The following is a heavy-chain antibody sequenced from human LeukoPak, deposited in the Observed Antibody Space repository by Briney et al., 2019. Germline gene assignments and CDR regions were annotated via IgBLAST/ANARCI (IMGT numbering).Heavy chain of an antibody. J-gene: IGHJ4*02. CDR3: AGGWYTMSRVTTWSFDY. V-gene: IGHV1-18*04. CDR2: ISANNGDT. D-gene: IGHD4-17*01. Sequence: PAASVRVSCKPSGYTFTSYGMTWVRQAPGQGLEWVGWISANNGDTHYAQIFKDRVTISTDKSTSTAYMKLRNLKPDDTDVYYCAGGWYTMSRVTTWSFDYWGQGTPVTVSS. CDR1: GYTFTSYG.